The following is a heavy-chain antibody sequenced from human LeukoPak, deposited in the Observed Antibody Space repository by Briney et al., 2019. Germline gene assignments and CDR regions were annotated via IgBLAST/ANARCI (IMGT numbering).Heavy chain of an antibody. D-gene: IGHD2-2*01. J-gene: IGHJ6*03. Sequence: GSSVKVSCKASGGTFSSYAISWVRQVPGQGLEWMGGIIPIFGTANCAQKFQGRVTITTDESTSTAYMELSSLRSEDTAVYYCARGRVGFPDYYYYYMDVWGKGTTVTVSS. V-gene: IGHV1-69*05. CDR2: IIPIFGTA. CDR1: GGTFSSYA. CDR3: ARGRVGFPDYYYYYMDV.